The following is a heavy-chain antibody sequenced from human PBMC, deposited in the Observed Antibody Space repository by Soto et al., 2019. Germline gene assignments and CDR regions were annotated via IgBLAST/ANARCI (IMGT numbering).Heavy chain of an antibody. CDR3: ARVRQDIVVSWFDP. CDR1: GGSISSYY. V-gene: IGHV4-59*01. Sequence: XETLSLTCTVSGGSISSYYWSWIRQPPGKGLEWIGYIYYSGSTNYNPSLKSRVTISVDTSKNQFSLKLSSVTAADTAVYYCARVRQDIVVSWFDPWGQGTLVTVSS. CDR2: IYYSGST. J-gene: IGHJ5*02. D-gene: IGHD2-2*01.